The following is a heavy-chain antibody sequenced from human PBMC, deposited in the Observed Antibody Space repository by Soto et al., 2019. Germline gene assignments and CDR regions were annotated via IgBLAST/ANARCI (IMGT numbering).Heavy chain of an antibody. J-gene: IGHJ4*02. Sequence: GESLKISCKGSGYSFTNYLIGWVRQMPGKGLESMGIIYPGDSDARYSPSFQGQVTISADKSTSTASLQWSSLKASDTAMYYCARRNGSQHYFDYWGQGTLVTVSS. CDR1: GYSFTNYL. D-gene: IGHD1-26*01. CDR2: IYPGDSDA. CDR3: ARRNGSQHYFDY. V-gene: IGHV5-51*01.